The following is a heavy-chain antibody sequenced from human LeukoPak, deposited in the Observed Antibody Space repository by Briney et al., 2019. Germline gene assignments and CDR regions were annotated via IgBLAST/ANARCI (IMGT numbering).Heavy chain of an antibody. CDR1: GGSISSSSYY. D-gene: IGHD5-18*01. J-gene: IGHJ6*03. V-gene: IGHV4-39*07. CDR3: ARDNSWAYSYGNGGYYYMDV. Sequence: SETLSLTCTVSGGSISSSSYYWGWIRQPPGKGLEWIGSIYYSGSTYYNPSLKSRVTISVGTSKNQFSLKLSSVTAADTAVYYCARDNSWAYSYGNGGYYYMDVWGKGTTVTVSS. CDR2: IYYSGST.